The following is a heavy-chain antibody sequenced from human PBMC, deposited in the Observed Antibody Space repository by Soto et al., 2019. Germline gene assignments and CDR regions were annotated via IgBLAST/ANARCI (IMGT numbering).Heavy chain of an antibody. CDR3: AKVEDHGGADD. CDR1: GFTFSTYG. Sequence: QVQLVESGGGVVQPGRSLRLSCVASGFTFSTYGMHWVRQAPGKGLEWVAVISYDGNKKFYADSVKGRLTISRDNSKNTLYLQMNSLRAEDTAVYYCAKVEDHGGADDWGQGTLVTVSS. D-gene: IGHD3-10*01. J-gene: IGHJ4*02. CDR2: ISYDGNKK. V-gene: IGHV3-30*18.